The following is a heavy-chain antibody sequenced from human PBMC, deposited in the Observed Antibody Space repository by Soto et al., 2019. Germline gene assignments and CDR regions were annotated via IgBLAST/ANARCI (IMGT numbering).Heavy chain of an antibody. J-gene: IGHJ5*02. CDR3: ARGQGGSHCTNGVCYLVVRWVDP. Sequence: SETLSLTCAVYGGSFSGYYWSWIRQPPGKGLEWIGEINHSGSTNYNPSLKSRVTISVDTSKNQFSLKLSSVTAADTAVYYCARGQGGSHCTNGVCYLVVRWVDPWGQGTLVTVSS. CDR1: GGSFSGYY. D-gene: IGHD2-8*01. CDR2: INHSGST. V-gene: IGHV4-34*01.